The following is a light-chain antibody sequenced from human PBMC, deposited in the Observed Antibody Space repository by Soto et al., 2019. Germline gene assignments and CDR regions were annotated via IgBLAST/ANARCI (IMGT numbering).Light chain of an antibody. CDR1: KLGDKY. V-gene: IGLV3-1*01. CDR3: QAWDSSTLTRLKVV. CDR2: QDS. J-gene: IGLJ2*01. Sequence: SYELTQPPSVSVSPGQTASITCSGDKLGDKYACWYQQKPGQSPVLVIYQDSKRPSGIPERFSGSNSGNTATLTISGTQAMDEADYYCQAWDSSTLTRLKVVFGGGTKLTVL.